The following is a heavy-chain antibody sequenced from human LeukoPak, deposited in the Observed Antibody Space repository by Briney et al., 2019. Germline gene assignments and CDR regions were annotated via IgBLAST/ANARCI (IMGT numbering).Heavy chain of an antibody. Sequence: GGSLRLSCAASGFTFSSYSMNWVRQAPGKGLEWVSSISSSSSYIYYADSVKGRFTISRDNAKNSLYLQMNSLRAEDTAVYYCARVPAAIEYYFDYWGQGTLVTVSS. CDR1: GFTFSSYS. D-gene: IGHD2-2*01. J-gene: IGHJ4*02. CDR3: ARVPAAIEYYFDY. V-gene: IGHV3-21*01. CDR2: ISSSSSYI.